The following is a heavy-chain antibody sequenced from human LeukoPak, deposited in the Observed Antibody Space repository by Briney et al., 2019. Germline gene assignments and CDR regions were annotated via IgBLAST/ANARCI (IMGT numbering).Heavy chain of an antibody. CDR3: ARGMGSMDY. CDR1: GFTFSSYA. CDR2: IYHSGST. V-gene: IGHV4-4*02. Sequence: GSLRLSCSASGFTFSSYAMHWVRQPPGKGLEWIGEIYHSGSTNYNPSLKSRVTISVDKSKNQFSLKLSSVTAADTAVYYCARGMGSMDYWGQGTLVTVSS. J-gene: IGHJ4*02. D-gene: IGHD2-8*01.